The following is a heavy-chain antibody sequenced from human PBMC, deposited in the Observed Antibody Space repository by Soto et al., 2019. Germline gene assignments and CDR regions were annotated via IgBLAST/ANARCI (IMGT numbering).Heavy chain of an antibody. V-gene: IGHV3-21*01. CDR3: ARGLHCSGGSCVFDY. D-gene: IGHD2-15*01. CDR1: GFTFSSYS. CDR2: ISSSSSYI. J-gene: IGHJ4*02. Sequence: EVQLVESGGGLVKPGGSLRLSCAASGFTFSSYSMNWVRQAPGKGLAWVSSISSSSSYIYYADSVKGRFTISRDNAKNSPYLQMNSLRADYTAVYYCARGLHCSGGSCVFDYWGQGTLVTVSS.